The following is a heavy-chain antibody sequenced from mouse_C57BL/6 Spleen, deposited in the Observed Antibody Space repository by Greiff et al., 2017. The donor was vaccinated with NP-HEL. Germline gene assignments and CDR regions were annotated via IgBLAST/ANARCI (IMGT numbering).Heavy chain of an antibody. CDR1: GYTFTDYN. V-gene: IGHV1-18*01. J-gene: IGHJ4*01. Sequence: EVQLQQSGPELVKPGASVKIPCKASGYTFTDYNMDWVKQSHGKSLEWIGDINPNNGGTIYNQKFKGKATLTVDKSSSTAYMELRSLTSEDTAVYYCARTHYGSSPVYAMDYWGQGTSVTVSS. CDR3: ARTHYGSSPVYAMDY. CDR2: INPNNGGT. D-gene: IGHD1-1*01.